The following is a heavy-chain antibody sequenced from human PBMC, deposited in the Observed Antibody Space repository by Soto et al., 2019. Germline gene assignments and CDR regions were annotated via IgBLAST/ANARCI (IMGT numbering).Heavy chain of an antibody. J-gene: IGHJ4*02. V-gene: IGHV3-30*03. CDR3: AGEPPYCSGGSCYSGEYYFDY. Sequence: PGGSLRLSCAASGFTFSSYGMHWVRQAPGKGLEWVAVISYDGSNKYYADSVKGRFTISRDNSKNTLYLQMNSLRAEDTAVYYCAGEPPYCSGGSCYSGEYYFDYWGQGTLVTVSS. CDR1: GFTFSSYG. D-gene: IGHD2-15*01. CDR2: ISYDGSNK.